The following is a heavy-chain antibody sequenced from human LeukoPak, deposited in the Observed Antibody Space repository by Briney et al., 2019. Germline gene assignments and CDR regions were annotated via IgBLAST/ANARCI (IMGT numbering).Heavy chain of an antibody. V-gene: IGHV4-39*07. CDR1: GGFISSRTYY. D-gene: IGHD6-6*01. CDR3: ARDFSSSSTVYYYYYMDV. J-gene: IGHJ6*03. CDR2: IYYSETT. Sequence: SDTESLLCTVSGGFISSRTYYWAWVRQPGGRGLEWIDTIYYSETTYYNPYLKIQVTISLYTSRTQFSLKLSSVTAADTAIYYCARDFSSSSTVYYYYYMDVWGKGTTVTVSS.